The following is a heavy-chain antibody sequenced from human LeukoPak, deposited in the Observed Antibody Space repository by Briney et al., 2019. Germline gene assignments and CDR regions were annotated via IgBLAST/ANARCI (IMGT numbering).Heavy chain of an antibody. Sequence: GGSLRLSCAASGFTVSSNYMSWVRQAPGKGLEWVSVIYSGGSTYYADSVKGRFTISRDNSKNTLYLQMNSLRAEDTAVYYCARAFGDTATDYWGQGTLVTVSS. D-gene: IGHD5-18*01. V-gene: IGHV3-53*01. CDR2: IYSGGST. CDR1: GFTVSSNY. CDR3: ARAFGDTATDY. J-gene: IGHJ4*02.